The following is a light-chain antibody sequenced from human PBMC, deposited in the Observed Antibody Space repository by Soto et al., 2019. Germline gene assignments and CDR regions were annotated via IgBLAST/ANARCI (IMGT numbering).Light chain of an antibody. CDR1: SSDVGGYNY. V-gene: IGLV2-8*01. CDR3: SSYTSSNNYV. CDR2: EVT. J-gene: IGLJ1*01. Sequence: QSALTQPPSASGSPGQSVTISCTGTSSDVGGYNYVSWYQQYPGKAPKLMIYEVTKRPSGVPDRFSGSKSGITASLTVSGLQTEDEADYYCSSYTSSNNYVFGPGTKVT.